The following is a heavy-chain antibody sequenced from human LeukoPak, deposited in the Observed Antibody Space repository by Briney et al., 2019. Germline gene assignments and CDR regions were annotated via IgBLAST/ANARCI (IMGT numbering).Heavy chain of an antibody. Sequence: GGSLRLSCAASGFTFSTYWMSWVRQAPGKGLEWVAHIKEDGSEKYYVDSVKGRFTISRDNAKNSLYLQMNSLRAEDTAVYYCAKAGGSYYDYYYYYMDVWGKGTTVTVSS. J-gene: IGHJ6*03. CDR1: GFTFSTYW. CDR2: IKEDGSEK. D-gene: IGHD1-26*01. CDR3: AKAGGSYYDYYYYYMDV. V-gene: IGHV3-7*01.